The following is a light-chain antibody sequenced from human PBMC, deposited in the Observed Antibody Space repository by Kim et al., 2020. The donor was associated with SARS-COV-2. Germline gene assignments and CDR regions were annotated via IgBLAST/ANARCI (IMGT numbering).Light chain of an antibody. CDR1: SSDVGVYNF. J-gene: IGLJ1*01. V-gene: IGLV2-14*03. CDR2: DVS. Sequence: QSALTQPASVSGSPGQSITISCTGTSSDVGVYNFVSWYQQHPGKAPKLMIYDVSNRPSGVPDRFSGSKSGNTASLTISGLQPEDEADYYCSSFTISSTVVFGTGTKVTVL. CDR3: SSFTISSTVV.